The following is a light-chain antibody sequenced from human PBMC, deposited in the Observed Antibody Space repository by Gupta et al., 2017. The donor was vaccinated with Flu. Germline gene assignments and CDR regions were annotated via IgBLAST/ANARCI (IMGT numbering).Light chain of an antibody. J-gene: IGLJ1*01. Sequence: QSALTQPASVSGSPGQSITISCTGTSGDVGGYNFVSWYQQSPGRAPKLMIYEVTKRPSGVSYRFSGSKSGSTASLTISGLQAEDEADYYRCSYSGTAFYVFGTGTKVTVL. V-gene: IGLV2-23*02. CDR2: EVT. CDR1: SGDVGGYNF. CDR3: CSYSGTAFYV.